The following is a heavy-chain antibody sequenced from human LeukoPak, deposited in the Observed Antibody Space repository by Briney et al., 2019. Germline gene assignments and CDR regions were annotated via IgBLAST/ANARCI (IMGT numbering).Heavy chain of an antibody. CDR1: CFNFSSYS. Sequence: GGALRLSCAASCFNFSSYSMKWVRQAPGKGLEWVSSISSSSSYIYYADSVKGRFTISRDNAKNSLYLQMNSLRAEDTAVYYCARDSIVGATNFDYWGQGTLVTVSS. D-gene: IGHD1-26*01. J-gene: IGHJ4*02. V-gene: IGHV3-21*01. CDR2: ISSSSSYI. CDR3: ARDSIVGATNFDY.